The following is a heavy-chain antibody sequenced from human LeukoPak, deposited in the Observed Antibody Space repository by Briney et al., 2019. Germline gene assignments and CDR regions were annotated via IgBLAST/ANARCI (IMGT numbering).Heavy chain of an antibody. V-gene: IGHV3-13*04. CDR2: IGIAGDT. CDR1: GFTFTNYD. D-gene: IGHD6-19*01. CDR3: VRGGSGWYYFDY. J-gene: IGHJ4*02. Sequence: PGGSLTLSCAASGFTFTNYDMHWVRQVTGKGLEWVSAIGIAGDTYYPGSVRGRFTISRENAKNSLYLQMNSLRDGDTAVYYCVRGGSGWYYFDYWGQGTLVNVSS.